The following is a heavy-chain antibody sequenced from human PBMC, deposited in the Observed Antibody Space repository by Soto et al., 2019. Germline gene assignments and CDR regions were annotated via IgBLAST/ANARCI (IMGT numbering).Heavy chain of an antibody. CDR3: ARLYYYDSSGYPR. D-gene: IGHD3-22*01. J-gene: IGHJ4*02. Sequence: SETLSLTCAVSGGSISSSNWWSWVRQPPGKGLEWIGEIYHSGSTNYNPSLKSRVTISVDKSKNQFSLKLSSVTAADTAVYYCARLYYYDSSGYPRWGQGTLVTVSS. CDR1: GGSISSSNW. V-gene: IGHV4-4*02. CDR2: IYHSGST.